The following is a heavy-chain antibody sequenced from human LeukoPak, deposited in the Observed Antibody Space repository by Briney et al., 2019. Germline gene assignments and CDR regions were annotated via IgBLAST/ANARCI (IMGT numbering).Heavy chain of an antibody. CDR1: GGSFSGYY. CDR2: INHSGST. V-gene: IGHV4-34*01. CDR3: ARAQTYYDILTGYRWAWFDP. Sequence: PSETLSLTCAVHGGSFSGYYWSWIRQPPGKGLEWIGEINHSGSTNYDPSLKSRVTISVDTSKNQFSLKLSSVTAADTAVYYCARAQTYYDILTGYRWAWFDPWGQGTLVTVSS. D-gene: IGHD3-9*01. J-gene: IGHJ5*02.